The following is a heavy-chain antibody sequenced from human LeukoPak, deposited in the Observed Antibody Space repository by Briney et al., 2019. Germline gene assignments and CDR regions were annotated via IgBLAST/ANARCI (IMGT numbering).Heavy chain of an antibody. CDR1: GGSISSGGYY. CDR3: ARSKERFGELYDY. V-gene: IGHV4-31*03. J-gene: IGHJ4*02. CDR2: IYYSGST. D-gene: IGHD3-10*01. Sequence: SETLSLTCTVSGGSISSGGYYWSWIRQHPGKGQEWIGYIYYSGSTYYNPSLKSRVTISVDTSKNQFSLKLSSVTAADTAVYYCARSKERFGELYDYWGQGTLVTVSS.